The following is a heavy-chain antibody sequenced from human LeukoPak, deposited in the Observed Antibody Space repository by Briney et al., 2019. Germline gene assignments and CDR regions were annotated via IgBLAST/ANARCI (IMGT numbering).Heavy chain of an antibody. CDR3: ARSYNVVVPAASP. J-gene: IGHJ5*02. Sequence: WASVKVSCKASGYTFTGYYMHWVRQAPGQGLEWMGWINPNSGGTNYAQKFQGRVTMTRDTSISTAYMELSRLRSDDTAVYYCARSYNVVVPAASPWGQGTLVTVSS. D-gene: IGHD2-2*01. CDR1: GYTFTGYY. CDR2: INPNSGGT. V-gene: IGHV1-2*02.